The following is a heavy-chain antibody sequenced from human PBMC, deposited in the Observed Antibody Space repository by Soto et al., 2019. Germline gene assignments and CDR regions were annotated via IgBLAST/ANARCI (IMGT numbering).Heavy chain of an antibody. CDR3: AKNRGIIMIVES. D-gene: IGHD3-22*01. Sequence: GGSLRLSCVASGFSFSSYEMNWVRQAPGKGLEWVSAIGDGGDTTYYADSVKGRFTISRDNSKNTLYLKMDSRRAEDTAVYYCAKNRGIIMIVESWGQGTLVTVSS. J-gene: IGHJ4*02. CDR1: GFSFSSYE. V-gene: IGHV3-23*01. CDR2: IGDGGDTT.